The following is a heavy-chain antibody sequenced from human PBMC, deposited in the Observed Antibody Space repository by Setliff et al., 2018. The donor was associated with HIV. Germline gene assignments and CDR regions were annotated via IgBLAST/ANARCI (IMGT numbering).Heavy chain of an antibody. J-gene: IGHJ4*01. CDR1: GGSFSAYH. CDR2: INHSGST. V-gene: IGHV4-34*01. D-gene: IGHD3-3*01. Sequence: LSLTCAVYGGSFSAYHWSWIRQTPGKGLEWLGEINHSGSTAHNLALESRVSMSIDTSKNQFSLKLTSVTAADTAIYYCARGRDYTGSWFRPFYLDFWGHGNLVTVS. CDR3: ARGRDYTGSWFRPFYLDF.